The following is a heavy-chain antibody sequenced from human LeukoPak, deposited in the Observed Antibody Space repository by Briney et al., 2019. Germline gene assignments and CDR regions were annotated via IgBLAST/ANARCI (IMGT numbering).Heavy chain of an antibody. CDR2: IRQDGSDK. Sequence: GGSLRLSCAASGFTFSTYWMSWVRQAPGKGLEWVANIRQDGSDKYYVDSVKGRFTISRDNAKNSLYLQMNSLTVEDTAVYYCARDGGSAIPFDYWGQGTLVTVSS. J-gene: IGHJ4*02. CDR3: ARDGGSAIPFDY. V-gene: IGHV3-7*01. CDR1: GFTFSTYW.